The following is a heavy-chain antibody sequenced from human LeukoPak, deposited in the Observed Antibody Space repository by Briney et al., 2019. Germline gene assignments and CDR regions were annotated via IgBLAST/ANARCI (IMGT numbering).Heavy chain of an antibody. Sequence: SETLSLTCAVSGGSISSNSYYWGWIRQPPGKGLEWIGSIYYSGSTYYNPSLKSRVTISVDTSKNQFSLRLSPVTAADTAVYYCARGRRYSSSWPFDPWGQGTLVTVSS. D-gene: IGHD6-13*01. V-gene: IGHV4-39*07. CDR1: GGSISSNSYY. CDR2: IYYSGST. J-gene: IGHJ5*02. CDR3: ARGRRYSSSWPFDP.